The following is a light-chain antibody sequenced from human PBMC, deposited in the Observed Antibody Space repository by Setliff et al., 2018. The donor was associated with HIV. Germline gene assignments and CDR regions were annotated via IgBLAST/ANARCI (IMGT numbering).Light chain of an antibody. J-gene: IGLJ3*02. CDR2: EVN. V-gene: IGLV2-14*01. CDR1: ANDVGGYNY. CDR3: TSYTIINTWV. Sequence: QSALTQPASMSGSPGQSITISCTGTANDVGGYNYVSWYQQHPDKAPKLIIYEVNYRPSGVSTRFSGSKSGNTASLTISGLQAEDEADYYCTSYTIINTWVFGGGTK.